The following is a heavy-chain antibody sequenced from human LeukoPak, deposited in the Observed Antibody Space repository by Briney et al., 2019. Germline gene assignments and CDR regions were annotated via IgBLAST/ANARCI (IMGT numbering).Heavy chain of an antibody. Sequence: ETLSLTCAVYGGSFSGYYWSWLRQPPGKGLEWVSTVSGSAGRTDYADSVKGRFTISRDNLKNTLYLQMNGLRAEDTAVYYCAKNRGHCVDGVCHNYYYMDVWGRGTTVTVSS. CDR1: GGSFSGYY. CDR2: VSGSAGRT. J-gene: IGHJ6*03. V-gene: IGHV3-23*01. D-gene: IGHD2-8*02. CDR3: AKNRGHCVDGVCHNYYYMDV.